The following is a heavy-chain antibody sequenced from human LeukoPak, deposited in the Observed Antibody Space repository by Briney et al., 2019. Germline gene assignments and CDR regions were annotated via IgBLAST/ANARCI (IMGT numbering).Heavy chain of an antibody. CDR1: GGSISSGGYS. CDR2: IYHSGST. CDR3: ARSKIRSRPGITFGGVIVIPGCYYFDY. D-gene: IGHD3-16*02. Sequence: PSETLSLTCAVSGGSISSGGYSWSWIRQPPGKGLEWIGYIYHSGSTYYNPSLKSRVTISVDRSKNQFYLKLSSVTAADTAVYYCARSKIRSRPGITFGGVIVIPGCYYFDYWGQGTLVTVSS. V-gene: IGHV4-30-2*01. J-gene: IGHJ4*02.